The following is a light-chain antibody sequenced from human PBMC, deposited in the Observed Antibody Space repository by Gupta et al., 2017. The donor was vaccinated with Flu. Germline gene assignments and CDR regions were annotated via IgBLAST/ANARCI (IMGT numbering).Light chain of an antibody. CDR1: SSDVGSYNL. CDR2: EGS. Sequence: GQPITISCTGTSSDVGSYNLVSWYQQHPGKAPKLMIYEGSKRPSGVSNRFSGSKSGNTASLTISGLQAEDEADYYCCSYAGSSTWVFGGGTKLTVL. V-gene: IGLV2-23*01. J-gene: IGLJ3*02. CDR3: CSYAGSSTWV.